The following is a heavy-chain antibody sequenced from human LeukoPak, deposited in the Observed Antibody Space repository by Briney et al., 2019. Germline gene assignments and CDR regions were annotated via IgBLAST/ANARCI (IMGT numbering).Heavy chain of an antibody. D-gene: IGHD5-18*01. V-gene: IGHV7-4-1*02. J-gene: IGHJ6*02. CDR1: GYTFTSYA. CDR3: ARDTAGTQLQLWLRYYYYGMDV. CDR2: INTNTGNP. Sequence: GASVKVSCKASGYTFTSYAMNWVRQAPGQGLEWMGWINTNTGNPTYVQGFTGRFVFSLDTSVSTAYLQISSLKAEDTAVYYCARDTAGTQLQLWLRYYYYGMDVWGQGTTVTVSS.